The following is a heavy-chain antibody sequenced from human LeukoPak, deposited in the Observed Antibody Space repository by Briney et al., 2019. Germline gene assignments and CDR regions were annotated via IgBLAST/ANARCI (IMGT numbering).Heavy chain of an antibody. V-gene: IGHV3-7*05. CDR2: IKKDGTEK. CDR3: TRDVGAAGY. J-gene: IGHJ4*02. D-gene: IGHD6-13*01. Sequence: QPGGSLRLSCAASGFTFSTYWMSWVRQAPGKGLEWVANIKKDGTEKYYVDSVKGRFTISRDNAKNSLYLQMNSLRAGDTAVYYCTRDVGAAGYWGQGTLVTVSS. CDR1: GFTFSTYW.